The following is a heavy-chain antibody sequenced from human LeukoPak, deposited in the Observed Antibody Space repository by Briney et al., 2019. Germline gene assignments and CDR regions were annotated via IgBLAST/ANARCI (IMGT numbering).Heavy chain of an antibody. V-gene: IGHV3-21*01. CDR2: ISSSSSYI. J-gene: IGHJ4*02. CDR3: ARGNNDYGDFYYFGY. D-gene: IGHD4-17*01. CDR1: GFTFSSYS. Sequence: VGSLRLSCAASGFTFSSYSMNWVRQAPGKGLEWVSSISSSSSYIYYADSVKGRFTISRDNAKNSLYLQMNSLRAEDTAVYYCARGNNDYGDFYYFGYWGQGTLVTVSS.